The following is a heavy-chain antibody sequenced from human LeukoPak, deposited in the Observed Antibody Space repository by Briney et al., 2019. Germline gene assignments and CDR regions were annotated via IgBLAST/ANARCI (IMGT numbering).Heavy chain of an antibody. CDR1: GGSISSYY. V-gene: IGHV3-48*02. J-gene: IGHJ4*02. D-gene: IGHD4-11*01. Sequence: ETLSLTCTVSGGSISSYYWSWVRQAPGKGLEWISYISGSGDVMYYADSVRGRFTISRDNAENSLYLQMNSLRDEDTAVFYCVGDHAYSFDCWGQGTVVTVSS. CDR3: VGDHAYSFDC. CDR2: ISGSGDVM.